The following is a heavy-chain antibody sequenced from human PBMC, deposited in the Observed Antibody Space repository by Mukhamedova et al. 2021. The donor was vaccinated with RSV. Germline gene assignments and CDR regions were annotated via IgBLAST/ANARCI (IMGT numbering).Heavy chain of an antibody. J-gene: IGHJ3*02. Sequence: VKGRFTISRDNAKNTLYLQVNSLRAEDTAVYYCAREASTSWAFDIWGHGTMVTVSS. CDR3: AREASTSWAFDI. V-gene: IGHV3-74*01. D-gene: IGHD2-2*01.